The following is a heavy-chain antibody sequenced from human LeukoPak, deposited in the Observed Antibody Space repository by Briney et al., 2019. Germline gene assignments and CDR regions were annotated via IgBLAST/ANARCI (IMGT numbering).Heavy chain of an antibody. D-gene: IGHD6-19*01. CDR2: ISSSSSYI. CDR1: GFTFSSYS. J-gene: IGHJ4*02. CDR3: VTSALDSSGWYSSYYFDY. Sequence: GGSLRLSCAASGFTFSSYSMNWVRQAPGKGLEWVSSISSSSSYIYYADSVKGRFTISRDNAKNSLYLQMNSLRAEDTAVYYCVTSALDSSGWYSSYYFDYWGQGTLVTVSS. V-gene: IGHV3-21*01.